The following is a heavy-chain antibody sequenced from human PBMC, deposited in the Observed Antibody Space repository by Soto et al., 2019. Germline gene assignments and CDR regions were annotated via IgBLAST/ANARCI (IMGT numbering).Heavy chain of an antibody. CDR1: GGTFSSYA. CDR3: ARSLRGYSFWFDP. V-gene: IGHV1-69*13. D-gene: IGHD5-18*01. CDR2: IIPIFGTA. Sequence: SVKVSCKASGGTFSSYAISWVRQAPGQGLEWMGGIIPIFGTANYAQKFQGRATITADESTSTAYMELSSLRSEDTAVYYCARSLRGYSFWFDPWGQGTLVTVSS. J-gene: IGHJ5*02.